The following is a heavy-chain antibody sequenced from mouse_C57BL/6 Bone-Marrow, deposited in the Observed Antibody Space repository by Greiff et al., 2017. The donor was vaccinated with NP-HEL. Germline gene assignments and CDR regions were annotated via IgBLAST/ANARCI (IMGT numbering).Heavy chain of an antibody. Sequence: DVKLVESGGDLVKPGGSLKLSCAASGFTFSSYGMSWVRPTPDKRLEWVATISSGGSYTYYPDSVKGRFTISRDNAKNTLYLLMSSLKSEYTAMDYCARGEQLRFPFAYWGQGTLVTVSA. CDR1: GFTFSSYG. CDR3: ARGEQLRFPFAY. J-gene: IGHJ3*01. D-gene: IGHD3-2*02. CDR2: ISSGGSYT. V-gene: IGHV5-6*02.